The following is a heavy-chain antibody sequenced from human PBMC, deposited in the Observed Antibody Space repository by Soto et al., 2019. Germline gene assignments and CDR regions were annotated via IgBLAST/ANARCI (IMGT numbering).Heavy chain of an antibody. Sequence: GGSLRLSYAASGFTFSSYAMHWVRQAPGKGLEWVAVISYDGSNKYYADSVKGRFTISRDNSKNTLYLQMNSLRAEDTAVYYCARDSVTMVRGVIEVPDIWGQGTMVTVSS. V-gene: IGHV3-30-3*01. D-gene: IGHD3-10*01. CDR1: GFTFSSYA. CDR3: ARDSVTMVRGVIEVPDI. J-gene: IGHJ3*02. CDR2: ISYDGSNK.